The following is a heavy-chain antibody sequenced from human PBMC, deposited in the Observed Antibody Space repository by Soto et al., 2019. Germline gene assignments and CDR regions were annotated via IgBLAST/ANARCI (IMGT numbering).Heavy chain of an antibody. D-gene: IGHD2-8*01. J-gene: IGHJ6*02. CDR3: ARAKGYCTNGVCYYYGMDV. Sequence: SETLSLTCTVSGGSISSYYWSWIRQPPGKGLESIGYIYYSGSTNYNPSLKSRVTISVDTSKNQFSLKLSSVTAADTAVYYCARAKGYCTNGVCYYYGMDVWGQGTTVTVSS. CDR2: IYYSGST. V-gene: IGHV4-59*01. CDR1: GGSISSYY.